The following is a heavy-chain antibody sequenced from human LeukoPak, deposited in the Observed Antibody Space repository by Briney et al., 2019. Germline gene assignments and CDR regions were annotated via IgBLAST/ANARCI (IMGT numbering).Heavy chain of an antibody. CDR3: ARKGRGYDSSGYGSNYFDY. J-gene: IGHJ4*02. D-gene: IGHD3-22*01. CDR2: IYYSGST. CDR1: GGSISSGGYY. V-gene: IGHV4-31*03. Sequence: PSETLSLTCTVSGGSISSGGYYWSWIRQHPGKGLEWTGYIYYSGSTYYNPSLKSRVTISVDTSKNQFSLKLSSVTAADTAVYYCARKGRGYDSSGYGSNYFDYWGQGTLVTVSS.